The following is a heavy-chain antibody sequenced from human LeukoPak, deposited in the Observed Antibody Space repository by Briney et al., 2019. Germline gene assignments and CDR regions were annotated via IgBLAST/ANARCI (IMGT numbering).Heavy chain of an antibody. CDR2: IYSGGST. V-gene: IGHV3-66*01. J-gene: IGHJ4*02. CDR3: AREVGDARDYVSPHS. D-gene: IGHD3-16*01. CDR1: GFTVSSNY. Sequence: GGSLRLSCAASGFTVSSNYMSWVRQAPGKGLEWVSVIYSGGSTYCADSVKGRFTISRDNSKNTLYLQMNSLRAEDTAVYYCAREVGDARDYVSPHSWGQGTLVTVSS.